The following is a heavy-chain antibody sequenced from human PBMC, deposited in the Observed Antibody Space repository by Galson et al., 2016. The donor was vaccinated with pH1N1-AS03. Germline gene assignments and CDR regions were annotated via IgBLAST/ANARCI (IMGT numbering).Heavy chain of an antibody. CDR3: AKDQSHIIPLSGARP. V-gene: IGHV3-23*01. D-gene: IGHD3-3*01. J-gene: IGHJ5*02. CDR2: ISGSGIST. CDR1: GFTFSSYA. Sequence: SLRLSCATSGFTFSSYAMFWVRQAPGKGLEWVSSISGSGISTYYADSVKGRFTISRDNSRRTVYLPMNSLRVEDTATYYCAKDQSHIIPLSGARPWAQGTLVTVSS.